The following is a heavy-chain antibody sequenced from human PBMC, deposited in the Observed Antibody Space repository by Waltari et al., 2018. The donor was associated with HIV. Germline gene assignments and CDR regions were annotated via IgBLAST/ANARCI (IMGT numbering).Heavy chain of an antibody. CDR3: AKETQGSGSYYFDY. J-gene: IGHJ4*02. Sequence: EVQLLESGGGLVQPGGSLSLSCAASGFTFSSYAMNWVRQAPGKGLECVSGISGSGGSTYYADSVKGRFTISRDNSKKMLYLQMNSLRAEDTAVYYCAKETQGSGSYYFDYWGQGTLVTVSS. CDR2: ISGSGGST. V-gene: IGHV3-23*01. CDR1: GFTFSSYA. D-gene: IGHD6-19*01.